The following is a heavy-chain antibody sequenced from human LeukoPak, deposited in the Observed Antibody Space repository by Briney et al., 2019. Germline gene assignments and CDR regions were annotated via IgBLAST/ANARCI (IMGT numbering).Heavy chain of an antibody. D-gene: IGHD2-2*01. CDR2: INPNSGGT. CDR1: GYTFTGYY. Sequence: GASVKVSCKASGYTFTGYYMHWVRQAPGQGLEWMGWINPNSGGTNYAQKFQGRVTMTRDTSISTAYMELSRLRSDDTAVYYCARDPPDIVVVPAAKSGMDVWAKGPRSPSP. V-gene: IGHV1-2*02. CDR3: ARDPPDIVVVPAAKSGMDV. J-gene: IGHJ6*02.